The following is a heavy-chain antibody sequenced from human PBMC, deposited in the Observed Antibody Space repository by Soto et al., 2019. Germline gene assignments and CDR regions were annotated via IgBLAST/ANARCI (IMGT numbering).Heavy chain of an antibody. D-gene: IGHD5-12*01. V-gene: IGHV3-15*07. J-gene: IGHJ5*02. CDR1: GFTFSNAG. CDR2: IKSKTDGGTT. CDR3: ANLQSKTPKRQGQQLSPHISWLRLRLPMNWFDP. Sequence: PGGSLRLSCTASGFTFSNAGMNWVRQAPGKGLEWVGRIKSKTDGGTTDYADSVKGRFTISRDNSKNTLYLQMNSLRAEDTAVYYCANLQSKTPKRQGQQLSPHISWLRLRLPMNWFDPWGQGTLVTVSS.